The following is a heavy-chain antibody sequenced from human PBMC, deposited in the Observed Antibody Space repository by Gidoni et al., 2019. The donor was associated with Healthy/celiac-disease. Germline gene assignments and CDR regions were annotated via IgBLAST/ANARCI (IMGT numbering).Heavy chain of an antibody. CDR3: ARGAVAGGRWAFDY. CDR2: ISSNGSST. D-gene: IGHD6-19*01. Sequence: EGHLVASGAGSVQPGASLRLACAASVFTFRSYAMHWVRQAPGKGLEYVSDISSNGSSTYYANSVKGRFTISRDNSKNTLYLQMGSLRAEDMAVYYCARGAVAGGRWAFDYWGQGTLVTVSS. V-gene: IGHV3-64*01. J-gene: IGHJ4*02. CDR1: VFTFRSYA.